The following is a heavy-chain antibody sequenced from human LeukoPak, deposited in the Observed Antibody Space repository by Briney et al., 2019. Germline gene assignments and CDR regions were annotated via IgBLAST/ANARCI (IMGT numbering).Heavy chain of an antibody. CDR1: GYTFTSYG. J-gene: IGHJ3*02. CDR2: ISAYNGNT. D-gene: IGHD3-22*01. CDR3: AIYYYDSSGWATNAFDI. Sequence: GASVKVSCKASGYTFTSYGISWVRQAPGQGLEWMGWISAYNGNTNYAQKLQGRVTMTTDTSTSTAYMELRSLRSDDTAVYYCAIYYYDSSGWATNAFDIWGQGTMVTVSS. V-gene: IGHV1-18*01.